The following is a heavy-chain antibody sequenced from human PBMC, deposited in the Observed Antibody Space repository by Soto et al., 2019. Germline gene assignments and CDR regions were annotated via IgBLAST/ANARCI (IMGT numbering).Heavy chain of an antibody. CDR2: IYWDDDK. CDR1: GFSLSTSGVG. Sequence: QITLKESGPTLVKPTQTLTLTCTFSGFSLSTSGVGVGWIRQPPGKALEWLALIYWDDDKRYSPSLKSRLTITKDTSKNPVVLTMTNMDPVDTATYYCAHQYCGGDCYSGTIDYWGQGTLVTVSS. V-gene: IGHV2-5*02. CDR3: AHQYCGGDCYSGTIDY. D-gene: IGHD2-21*02. J-gene: IGHJ4*02.